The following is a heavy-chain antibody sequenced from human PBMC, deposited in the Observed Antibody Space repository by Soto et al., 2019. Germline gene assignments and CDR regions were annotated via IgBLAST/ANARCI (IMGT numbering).Heavy chain of an antibody. D-gene: IGHD3-9*01. CDR1: GFSFEGYT. V-gene: IGHV3-43*01. CDR3: ARHSYDVLTGQKRYFDH. J-gene: IGHJ4*02. Sequence: WGSLVIACAASGFSFEGYTMHWVRHTPGRGPEWISLISWDGGRTLYSDSVKGRFIISRDNSKNSLYLQMKSLTTEDTALYFCARHSYDVLTGQKRYFDHWGQGTMVTVSS. CDR2: ISWDGGRT.